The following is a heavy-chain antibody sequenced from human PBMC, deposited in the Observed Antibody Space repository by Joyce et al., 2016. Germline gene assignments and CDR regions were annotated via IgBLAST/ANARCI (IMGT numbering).Heavy chain of an antibody. Sequence: QVHLVQSGAEVKKSGSSVKVSCKASGGSFNKYTVSWVRQAPGQGRAARGRICPMLNMTHYAQEFQGRVTITADNSTTTAYMQLTGLRSDDTAVYFCAGTFNYPHHDGMDVWGQGTTVTVSS. CDR2: ICPMLNMT. CDR1: GGSFNKYT. CDR3: AGTFNYPHHDGMDV. J-gene: IGHJ6*02. V-gene: IGHV1-69*02. D-gene: IGHD5-24*01.